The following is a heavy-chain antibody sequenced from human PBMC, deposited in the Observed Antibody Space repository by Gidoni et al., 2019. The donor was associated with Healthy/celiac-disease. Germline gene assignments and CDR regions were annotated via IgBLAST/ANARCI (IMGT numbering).Heavy chain of an antibody. V-gene: IGHV3-30-3*01. CDR2: ISYDGINK. J-gene: IGHJ4*02. D-gene: IGHD5-18*01. CDR1: GVTVSSYA. Sequence: QVQQVESGGGVVKPGRSLRLSCAASGVTVSSYAMHWVRQAPGKGLEWVAVISYDGINKYYADSVKVRFTISRDNSKNTLYLQMNSLRAEDTAVYYCARGGAWIQLWSPFDYWGQGTLVTVSS. CDR3: ARGGAWIQLWSPFDY.